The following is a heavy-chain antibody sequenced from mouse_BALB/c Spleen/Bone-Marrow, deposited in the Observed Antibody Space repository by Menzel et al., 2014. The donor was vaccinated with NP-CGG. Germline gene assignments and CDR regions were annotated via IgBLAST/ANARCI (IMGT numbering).Heavy chain of an antibody. CDR2: ILPGSGTS. V-gene: IGHV1-9*01. CDR3: ARVLYYGNYDSFAY. Sequence: QVQLQQSGAELMKPGASVKISCKATGYTFSSYWIEWVKLRPGHGLEWIGEILPGSGTSNHNMKLKGKATFTADTSSNTAYMQLSSLTSEDSAVYYCARVLYYGNYDSFAYWGQGTLVTVSA. J-gene: IGHJ3*01. D-gene: IGHD2-1*01. CDR1: GYTFSSYW.